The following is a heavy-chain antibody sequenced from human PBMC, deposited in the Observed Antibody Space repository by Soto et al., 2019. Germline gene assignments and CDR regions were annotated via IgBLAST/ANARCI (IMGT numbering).Heavy chain of an antibody. D-gene: IGHD4-4*01. J-gene: IGHJ6*02. Sequence: PGGSLRLSWAASGITCSSYWMSWVRQAPGKGLEWVANIKQDGSGKYYVDPVKGRFTISRDNAKNSLYLQMNSLRAEDTAVYYCARVKVTTAYYYYGMDVWGQGTTVTVSS. CDR2: IKQDGSGK. V-gene: IGHV3-7*01. CDR3: ARVKVTTAYYYYGMDV. CDR1: GITCSSYW.